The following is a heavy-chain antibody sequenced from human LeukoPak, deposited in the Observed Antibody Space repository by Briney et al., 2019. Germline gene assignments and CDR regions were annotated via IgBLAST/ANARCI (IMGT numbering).Heavy chain of an antibody. Sequence: PGGSLRLSCTASGFTYNNYAMNWVRQAPGKGLEWVSVLSGSGRSTYYADSVKGRFTISRDKSTNSLYLQMNSLRAEDTAIYYCAKSVVISGTYIPFDSWGQGTLVTVSS. D-gene: IGHD1-26*01. CDR2: LSGSGRST. J-gene: IGHJ4*02. CDR3: AKSVVISGTYIPFDS. CDR1: GFTYNNYA. V-gene: IGHV3-23*01.